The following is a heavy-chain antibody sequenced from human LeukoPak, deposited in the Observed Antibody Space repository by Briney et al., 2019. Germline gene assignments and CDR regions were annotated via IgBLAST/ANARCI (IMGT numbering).Heavy chain of an antibody. CDR2: IIPIFGTA. D-gene: IGHD3-22*01. CDR1: GGTFSSYA. J-gene: IGHJ5*02. Sequence: ASVKVSCKASGGTFSSYAISWVRQAPGQGLEWMGGIIPIFGTANYAQKFQGRVTITTDESTSTAYMELSSLRSEDTAVYYCARTEFGAEYYYDSSGYWYNWFDPWGQGTLVTVSS. CDR3: ARTEFGAEYYYDSSGYWYNWFDP. V-gene: IGHV1-69*05.